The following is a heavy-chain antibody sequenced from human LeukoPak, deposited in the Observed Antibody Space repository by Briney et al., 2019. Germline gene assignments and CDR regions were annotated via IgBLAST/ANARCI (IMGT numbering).Heavy chain of an antibody. CDR1: GGSFSGYY. CDR2: INHSGST. J-gene: IGHJ5*02. Sequence: SETLSLTCAVYGGSFSGYYWSWIRQPPGKGLEWIGEINHSGSTNYNPSLKSRVTISVDTSKNQFSLKLSSVTAADTAVYYCAREFIFPNWFDPWGQGTLVTVSS. D-gene: IGHD2-21*01. CDR3: AREFIFPNWFDP. V-gene: IGHV4-34*01.